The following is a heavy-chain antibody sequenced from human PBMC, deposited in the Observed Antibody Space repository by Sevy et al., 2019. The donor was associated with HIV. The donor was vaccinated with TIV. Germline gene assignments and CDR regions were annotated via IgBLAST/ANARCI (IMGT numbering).Heavy chain of an antibody. Sequence: GGSLRLSCAASGFTFSSYGMHWVRQAPGKGLEWVAVISYDGSNKYYADSVKGRFTISRDNSKNTLYLQMNGLRAEDTAVYYCAKVAYSSSLRGYFDYWGQGTLVTVSS. V-gene: IGHV3-30*18. CDR3: AKVAYSSSLRGYFDY. CDR2: ISYDGSNK. D-gene: IGHD6-6*01. CDR1: GFTFSSYG. J-gene: IGHJ4*02.